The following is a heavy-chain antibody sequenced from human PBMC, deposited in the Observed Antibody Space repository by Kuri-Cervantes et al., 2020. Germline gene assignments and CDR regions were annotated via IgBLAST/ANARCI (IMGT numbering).Heavy chain of an antibody. V-gene: IGHV1-69*13. CDR2: IIPVFGTA. Sequence: SVKVSCKASVGIFSSYGISWVRQAPGQGPEWVGGIIPVFGTANYAQKFQGRVTITADESTSTAYMELSSLRSEDTAVYYCARDNGDYYWNWFDPWGQGTLVTVSS. J-gene: IGHJ5*02. CDR1: VGIFSSYG. CDR3: ARDNGDYYWNWFDP. D-gene: IGHD4-17*01.